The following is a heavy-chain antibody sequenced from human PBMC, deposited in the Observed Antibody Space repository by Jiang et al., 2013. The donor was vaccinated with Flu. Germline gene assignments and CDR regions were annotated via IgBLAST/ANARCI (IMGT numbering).Heavy chain of an antibody. CDR3: ARPRSAYCSSTSCYSLGY. Sequence: PGLVKPSETLSLTCTVSGGSISSSSYYWGWIRQPPGKGLEWIGSIYYSGSTYYNPSLKSRVTISVDTSKNQFSLKLSSVTAADTAVYYCARPRSAYCSSTSCYSLGYWGQGTLVTVSS. V-gene: IGHV4-39*01. J-gene: IGHJ4*02. D-gene: IGHD2-2*02. CDR2: IYYSGST. CDR1: GGSISSSSYY.